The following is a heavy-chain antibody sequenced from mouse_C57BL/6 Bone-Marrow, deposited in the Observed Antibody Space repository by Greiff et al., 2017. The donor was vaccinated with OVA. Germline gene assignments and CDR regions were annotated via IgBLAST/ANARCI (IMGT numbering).Heavy chain of an antibody. D-gene: IGHD1-1*01. V-gene: IGHV1-53*01. CDR3: AITTVVAPFDY. CDR1: GYTFTSYW. CDR2: INPSNGGT. Sequence: QVQLQQPGAELVKPGASVKMSCKASGYTFTSYWMHWVKQRPGQGLEWIGNINPSNGGTNYNEKFKSKATLTVDKSSSTAYMQLSSLTSEDSAVYYCAITTVVAPFDYWGQGTTLTVSS. J-gene: IGHJ2*01.